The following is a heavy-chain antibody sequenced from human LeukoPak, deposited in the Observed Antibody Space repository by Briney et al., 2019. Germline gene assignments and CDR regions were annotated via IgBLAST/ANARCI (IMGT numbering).Heavy chain of an antibody. D-gene: IGHD4-17*01. CDR1: GYTFSGYH. CDR2: INPNSGDT. Sequence: ASVKVSCKASGYTFSGYHMHWVRQAPGHGLEWMGWINPNSGDTKYAQNFRGRVTMTRDTSLSTAYMDLSRLRSDDTALYYCARARKTRNIYGDYVFLFDYWGQGTLVTVSS. V-gene: IGHV1-2*02. J-gene: IGHJ4*02. CDR3: ARARKTRNIYGDYVFLFDY.